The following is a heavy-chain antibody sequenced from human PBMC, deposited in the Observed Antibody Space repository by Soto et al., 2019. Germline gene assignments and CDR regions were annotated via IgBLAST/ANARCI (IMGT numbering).Heavy chain of an antibody. J-gene: IGHJ4*02. CDR1: GFSLTTSGMR. CDR3: AREAISRRAFYX. Sequence: SGPTLVHPTQTLTLTCTFSGFSLTTSGMRMSWIRHPPGEALEWLACIDWDDDKFYSASLKTRLTISRDTSKNQVVLTMTNMDPVDTATYYCAREAISRRAFYXWGQGTMFTVSX. CDR2: IDWDDDK. V-gene: IGHV2-70*04. D-gene: IGHD3-3*01.